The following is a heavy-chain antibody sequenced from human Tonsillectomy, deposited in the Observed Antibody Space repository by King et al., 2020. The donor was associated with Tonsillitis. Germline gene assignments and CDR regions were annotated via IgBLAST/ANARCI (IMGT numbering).Heavy chain of an antibody. CDR1: GGSVSSGSYY. Sequence: QLQESGPGLVKPSETLSLTCTVSGGSVSSGSYYWSWIRQPPGKGLEWIGYIYYSGSTNYNPSLKSRVTISVGTSKNQFSLKLSSVTAADTAVYYCARDTYYYDSSGSTGWGQGTLVTVSS. CDR3: ARDTYYYDSSGSTG. J-gene: IGHJ4*02. V-gene: IGHV4-61*01. D-gene: IGHD3-22*01. CDR2: IYYSGST.